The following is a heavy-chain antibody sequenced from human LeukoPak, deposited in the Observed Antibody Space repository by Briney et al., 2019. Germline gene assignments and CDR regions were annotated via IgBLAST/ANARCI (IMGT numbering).Heavy chain of an antibody. Sequence: PGGSLRLSCAASGLTFSSYWMSGVRQAPGKGLEWVANIKQDGSEKYYVDSVKGRFTISRDNAKNSLYLQMNSLRAEDTAVYYCARENPYSSSSPMWYWGQGTLVTVSS. CDR3: ARENPYSSSSPMWY. V-gene: IGHV3-7*01. D-gene: IGHD6-6*01. CDR1: GLTFSSYW. J-gene: IGHJ4*02. CDR2: IKQDGSEK.